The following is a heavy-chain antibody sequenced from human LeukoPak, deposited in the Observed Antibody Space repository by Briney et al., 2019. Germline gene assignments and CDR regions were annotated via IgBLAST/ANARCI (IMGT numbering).Heavy chain of an antibody. CDR1: GGTFSSYA. J-gene: IGHJ4*02. CDR2: IIPIFGTA. CDR3: ARDRNYYGSGSRPYYFDY. D-gene: IGHD3-10*01. V-gene: IGHV1-69*05. Sequence: GASVKLSCKASGGTFSSYAISWVRQAPGQGHEWMGGIIPIFGTANYAQKFQGRVTITTDESTSTAYMELSSLRSEDTAVYYCARDRNYYGSGSRPYYFDYWGQGTLVTVTS.